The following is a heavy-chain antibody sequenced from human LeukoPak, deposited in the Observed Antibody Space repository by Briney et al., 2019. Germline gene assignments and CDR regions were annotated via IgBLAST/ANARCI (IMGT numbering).Heavy chain of an antibody. CDR2: IYYSGST. J-gene: IGHJ5*02. D-gene: IGHD5-24*01. CDR1: GGSISSYY. CDR3: ASVSRDGYNHNWFDP. Sequence: PSETLALTWTVSGGSISSYYWSWIRQPPGKGLEWIGYIYYSGSTNYNPSLKSRVTISVDTSKNQFSLKLSSVTAADTAVYYCASVSRDGYNHNWFDPWGQGTLVTVSS. V-gene: IGHV4-59*08.